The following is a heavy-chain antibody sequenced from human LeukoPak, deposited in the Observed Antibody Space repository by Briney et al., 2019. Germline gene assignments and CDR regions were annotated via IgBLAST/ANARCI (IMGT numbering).Heavy chain of an antibody. J-gene: IGHJ6*04. D-gene: IGHD3-16*01. CDR2: ISYDGSKK. Sequence: GRSLRLSCAPSGFTFSSYGMHCVRQAPDKRLEWVAFISYDGSKKDYADSVKGRFTISRDNSKNTLYLQMNSLRPEDTAVYYCARSFDNYYYYHMDVWGKGTTVTVSS. V-gene: IGHV3-30*03. CDR3: ARSFDNYYYYHMDV. CDR1: GFTFSSYG.